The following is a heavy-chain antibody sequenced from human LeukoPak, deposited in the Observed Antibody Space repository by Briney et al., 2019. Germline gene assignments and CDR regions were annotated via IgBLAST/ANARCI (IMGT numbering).Heavy chain of an antibody. D-gene: IGHD3-3*01. CDR2: INPNSGGT. CDR1: GYTFTGYY. V-gene: IGHV1-2*02. J-gene: IGHJ4*02. CDR3: ARRGYDFQLYYFDY. Sequence: ASVKVSCKASGYTFTGYYMHWVRQAPGQGLEWMGWINPNSGGTNYAQKFQGRVTMTRDTSISTAYMELSRLRYDDTAVYYCARRGYDFQLYYFDYWGQGTLVTVSS.